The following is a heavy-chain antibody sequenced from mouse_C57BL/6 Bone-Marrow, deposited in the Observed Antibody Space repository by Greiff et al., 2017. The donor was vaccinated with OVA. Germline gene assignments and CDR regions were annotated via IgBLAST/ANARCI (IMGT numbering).Heavy chain of an antibody. Sequence: QVQLQQPGAELVKPGASVKMSCKASGYTFTSYWITWVKQRTGQGLEWIGEIYPRSGNTYYNEKFKGKATLTADKSSSTAYMELRSLTSEDSAVYFCATTGLDYWGQGTTLTVSS. V-gene: IGHV1-81*01. CDR3: ATTGLDY. D-gene: IGHD4-1*02. CDR1: GYTFTSYW. CDR2: IYPRSGNT. J-gene: IGHJ2*01.